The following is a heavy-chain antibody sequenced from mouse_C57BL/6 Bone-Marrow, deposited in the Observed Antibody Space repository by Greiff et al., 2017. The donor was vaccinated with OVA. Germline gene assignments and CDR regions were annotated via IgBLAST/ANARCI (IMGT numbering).Heavy chain of an antibody. V-gene: IGHV1-81*01. CDR1: GYTFTSYG. Sequence: VQLVESGAELARPGASVKLSCKASGYTFTSYGISWVKQRTGQGLEWIGEIYPRSGNTYYNEKFKGKATLTADKSSSTAYMELRSLTSEDSAVYFCARARIYYDYSFAYWGQGTLVTVSA. CDR2: IYPRSGNT. CDR3: ARARIYYDYSFAY. J-gene: IGHJ3*01. D-gene: IGHD2-4*01.